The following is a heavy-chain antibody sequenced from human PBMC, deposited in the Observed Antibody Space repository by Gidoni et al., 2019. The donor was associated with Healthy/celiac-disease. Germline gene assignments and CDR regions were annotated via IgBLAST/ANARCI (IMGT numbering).Heavy chain of an antibody. J-gene: IGHJ4*02. Sequence: EVQLLESGGGLVQPGGSLRLSCAASGFTFSSYAMSWVRQAPGKGLEWVSAISGSGGSTYYADSVKGRFTISRDNSKNTLYLQMNSLRAEDTAVYYCAKDVGEPPSDYGDYDYDDYWGQGTLVTVSS. CDR1: GFTFSSYA. D-gene: IGHD4-17*01. V-gene: IGHV3-23*01. CDR2: ISGSGGST. CDR3: AKDVGEPPSDYGDYDYDDY.